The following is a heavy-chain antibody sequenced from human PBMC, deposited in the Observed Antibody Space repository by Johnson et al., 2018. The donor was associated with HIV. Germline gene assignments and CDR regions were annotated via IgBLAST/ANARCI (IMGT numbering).Heavy chain of an antibody. CDR3: ASQIYDYDSGGYSGVFDI. D-gene: IGHD3-22*01. CDR2: ISGSAGIT. J-gene: IGHJ3*02. CDR1: GFTFSSYA. Sequence: MQLVESGGGLVQRGGSLRLSCIASGFTFSSYAMSWVRQAPGKGLEWVSAISGSAGITYYADSVEGRFTISRDNSRNTLYLQMNSLRIEDTAVYYCASQIYDYDSGGYSGVFDIWGQGTMVTVSS. V-gene: IGHV3-23*04.